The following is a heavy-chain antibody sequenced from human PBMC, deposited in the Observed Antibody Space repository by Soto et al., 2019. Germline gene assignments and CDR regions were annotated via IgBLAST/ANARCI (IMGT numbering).Heavy chain of an antibody. CDR1: GFTFRHYA. Sequence: EVQLLESGGGLVQPGGSLRLSCAASGFTFRHYAMSWVRQAPGKGLEWVSTLSGSGGSTFYADSVKGRFTISSDNSRNTLYLQMNGLRAEDTAIYFCARGDDILAGAVVDYWGQGTLVTATS. CDR3: ARGDDILAGAVVDY. J-gene: IGHJ4*02. V-gene: IGHV3-23*01. CDR2: LSGSGGST. D-gene: IGHD3-9*01.